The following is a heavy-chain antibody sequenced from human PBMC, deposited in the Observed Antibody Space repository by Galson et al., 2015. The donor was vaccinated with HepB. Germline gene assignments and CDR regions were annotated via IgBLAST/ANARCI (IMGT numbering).Heavy chain of an antibody. CDR3: ARDTVRTGMTGSTTFDY. D-gene: IGHD1-7*01. CDR1: GYTFTPYG. CDR2: ISAYNGNT. J-gene: IGHJ4*02. Sequence: SVKVSCKASGYTFTPYGISWVRQAPGQGLEWMGWISAYNGNTNYAQRFQGRVIMTTDTSTSTAYMDLRSLTSDDTAVYYCARDTVRTGMTGSTTFDYWGQGTLVTVSS. V-gene: IGHV1-18*01.